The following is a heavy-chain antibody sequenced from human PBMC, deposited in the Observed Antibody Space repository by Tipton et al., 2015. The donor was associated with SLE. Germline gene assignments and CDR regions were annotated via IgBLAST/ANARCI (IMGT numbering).Heavy chain of an antibody. J-gene: IGHJ3*02. Sequence: LRLSCAASGFTFRSYWMSWVRQAPGKGLEWIGSIYYSGNTYYSPSLKSRVTISVDTSKDQFSLKLTSVTAADTAVYYCVRIGRIAVAAPEGFDIWGQGTKVTVSS. CDR1: GFTFRSYW. D-gene: IGHD6-19*01. CDR2: IYYSGNT. CDR3: VRIGRIAVAAPEGFDI. V-gene: IGHV4-38-2*01.